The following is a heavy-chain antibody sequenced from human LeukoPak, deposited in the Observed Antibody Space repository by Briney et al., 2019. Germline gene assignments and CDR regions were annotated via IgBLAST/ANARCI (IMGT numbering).Heavy chain of an antibody. Sequence: PGGSLRLSCAASGFTFDDYAMHWVRQAPGKGLEWVSDISWNSGSIGYADSVKGRFTISRDNAKNSLYLQMNSLRAEDTALYYCAKSIAAAGTYYYYYMDVWGKGTTVTVSS. CDR1: GFTFDDYA. D-gene: IGHD6-13*01. CDR2: ISWNSGSI. CDR3: AKSIAAAGTYYYYYMDV. J-gene: IGHJ6*03. V-gene: IGHV3-9*01.